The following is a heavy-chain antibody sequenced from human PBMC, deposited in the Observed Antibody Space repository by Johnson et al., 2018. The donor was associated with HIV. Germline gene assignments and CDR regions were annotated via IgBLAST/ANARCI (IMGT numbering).Heavy chain of an antibody. CDR2: ISSNGGST. Sequence: VQLVESGGGLVQPGGSLRLSCAASGFTFSSYAMHWVRQAPGKGLEYVSAISSNGGSTYYANSVKGRFTISRDNSKNTLYLQINGLRAEDMAVYYCARDGPRRDAYDIWGQGTMVTVSS. V-gene: IGHV3-64*01. CDR1: GFTFSSYA. J-gene: IGHJ3*02. CDR3: ARDGPRRDAYDI.